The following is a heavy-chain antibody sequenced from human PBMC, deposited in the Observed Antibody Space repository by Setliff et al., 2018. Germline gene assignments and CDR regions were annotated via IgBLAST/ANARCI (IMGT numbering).Heavy chain of an antibody. Sequence: PGGSLRLSCTASGFTFGDYAMSWVRQAPGKGLEWVGFIRSKAYGGTTEYAASVKGRFTISRDDSKSIAYLQMNSLRADDMAIYYCARDACPYSSNWCHHFDYWGQGTLVTVSS. V-gene: IGHV3-49*04. CDR2: IRSKAYGGTT. CDR3: ARDACPYSSNWCHHFDY. D-gene: IGHD6-13*01. CDR1: GFTFGDYA. J-gene: IGHJ4*02.